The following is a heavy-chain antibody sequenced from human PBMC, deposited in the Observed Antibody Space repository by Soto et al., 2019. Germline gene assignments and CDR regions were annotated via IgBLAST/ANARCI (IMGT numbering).Heavy chain of an antibody. CDR3: AHREGIAAAGTGFDY. Sequence: SGAELVNPTQTPTLSRTLPGVSPSPSGGGVGGVRQPPGKALEWLALIYWDDDKRYSPSLKSRLTITKDTSKNQVVLTMTNMDPVDKATYYCAHREGIAAAGTGFDYWGQGTLVTVSS. V-gene: IGHV2-5*02. D-gene: IGHD6-13*01. J-gene: IGHJ4*02. CDR1: GVSPSPSGGG. CDR2: IYWDDDK.